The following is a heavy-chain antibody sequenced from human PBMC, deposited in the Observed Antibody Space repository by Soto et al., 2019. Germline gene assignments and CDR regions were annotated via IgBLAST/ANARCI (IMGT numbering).Heavy chain of an antibody. CDR3: ARRTPSRYFEWLWNDAFDI. CDR1: GYSFTSYW. D-gene: IGHD3-9*01. Sequence: PGESLKISCKGSGYSFTSYWIGWVRQMPGKGLEWMGIIYPGDSDTRYSPSFQGQVTISADKSISTAYLQWSSLKASDTAMYYCARRTPSRYFEWLWNDAFDIWGQGTMVTVSS. V-gene: IGHV5-51*01. J-gene: IGHJ3*02. CDR2: IYPGDSDT.